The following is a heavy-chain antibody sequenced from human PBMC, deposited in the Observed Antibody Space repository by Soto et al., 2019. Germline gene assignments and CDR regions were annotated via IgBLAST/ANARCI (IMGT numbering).Heavy chain of an antibody. Sequence: VGPLRLSCAASGFIFEKFGMSWVRQAPGKGLEWISSISGSGFKKYYADSVKGRFTISRDNSKSTVYLELNNLSAEDTAVYHCAKNQGVELVPLATVDWFDPWGQGSVVTVSS. J-gene: IGHJ5*02. CDR3: AKNQGVELVPLATVDWFDP. CDR2: ISGSGFKK. V-gene: IGHV3-23*01. D-gene: IGHD1-26*01. CDR1: GFIFEKFG.